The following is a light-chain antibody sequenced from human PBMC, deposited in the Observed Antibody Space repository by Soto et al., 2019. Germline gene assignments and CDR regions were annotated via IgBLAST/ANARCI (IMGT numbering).Light chain of an antibody. J-gene: IGKJ4*01. CDR2: DAS. CDR3: QQRSSWPLT. Sequence: EIVLTQSPATLSLSPGERATLSCRASQSVRSYLAWYQQKPGQAPGLLIYDASNRATGIPARFSGSGSGTDFTLTISSLEPEDFAVYYCQQRSSWPLTFGGGTKVEIK. CDR1: QSVRSY. V-gene: IGKV3-11*01.